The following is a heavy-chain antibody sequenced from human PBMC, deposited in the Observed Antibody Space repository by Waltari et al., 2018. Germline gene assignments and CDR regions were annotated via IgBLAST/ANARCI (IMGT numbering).Heavy chain of an antibody. V-gene: IGHV1-69*13. CDR3: ARMLRCSSTSCPNDY. J-gene: IGHJ4*02. CDR1: GGTFSSYA. D-gene: IGHD2-2*01. Sequence: QVQLVQSGAEVKKPGSSVKVSCKASGGTFSSYANSWVRQAPGQGLEWMGGIIPIFGTATYAQKFQGRVTITADESTSTAYMELSSLRSEDTAVYYCARMLRCSSTSCPNDYWGQGTLVTVSS. CDR2: IIPIFGTA.